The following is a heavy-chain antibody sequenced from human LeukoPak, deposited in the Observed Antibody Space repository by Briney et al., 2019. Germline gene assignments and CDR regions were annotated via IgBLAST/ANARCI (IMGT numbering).Heavy chain of an antibody. J-gene: IGHJ5*02. CDR1: GGSFSGYY. CDR2: IYTSGST. Sequence: SETLSLTRAVYGGSFSGYYWSWIRQPAGKGLEWIGRIYTSGSTNYNPSLKSRVTMSVNTSKNQFSLKLSSVTAADTAVYYCARGRYCSSTSCYYNWFDPWGQGTLVTVSS. V-gene: IGHV4-59*10. D-gene: IGHD2-2*01. CDR3: ARGRYCSSTSCYYNWFDP.